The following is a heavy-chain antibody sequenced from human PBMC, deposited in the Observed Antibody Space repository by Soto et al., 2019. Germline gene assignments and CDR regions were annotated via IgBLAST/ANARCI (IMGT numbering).Heavy chain of an antibody. D-gene: IGHD3-3*01. Sequence: XSVKVSCKASGYTFTGYYMHWVRQAPGQGLEWMGWINPNSGGTNYAQKFQGWVTMTRDTSISTAYMELSRLRSDDTAVYYCARGLWSGYFGGMDVWGQGTTVTVSS. J-gene: IGHJ6*02. CDR3: ARGLWSGYFGGMDV. V-gene: IGHV1-2*04. CDR1: GYTFTGYY. CDR2: INPNSGGT.